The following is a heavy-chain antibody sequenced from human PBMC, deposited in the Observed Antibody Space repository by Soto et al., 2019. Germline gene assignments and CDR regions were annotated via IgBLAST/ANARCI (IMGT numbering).Heavy chain of an antibody. Sequence: SETLSLICAVYGGSFSGYYWSWIRQPPGKGLEWIGEINHSGSTNYNPSLKSRVTISVDTSKNQFSLKLSSVTAADTAVYYCARGRSSTSTYYYMDVWGKGTTVTVSS. CDR2: INHSGST. D-gene: IGHD2-2*01. J-gene: IGHJ6*03. CDR3: ARGRSSTSTYYYMDV. V-gene: IGHV4-34*01. CDR1: GGSFSGYY.